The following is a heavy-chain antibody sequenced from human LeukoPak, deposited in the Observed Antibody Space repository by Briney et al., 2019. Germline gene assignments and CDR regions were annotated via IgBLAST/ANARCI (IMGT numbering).Heavy chain of an antibody. V-gene: IGHV1-3*01. CDR1: GYTFTSYA. D-gene: IGHD6-13*01. Sequence: ASVKVSCKASGYTFTSYAMHWVRQAPGQRLEWMGWINAGNGNTKYSQKFQGRVTITRDTSASTAYMELSSLRSEDTAVYYCARESIAAAGTCDYWGQGTLVTVSS. J-gene: IGHJ4*02. CDR2: INAGNGNT. CDR3: ARESIAAAGTCDY.